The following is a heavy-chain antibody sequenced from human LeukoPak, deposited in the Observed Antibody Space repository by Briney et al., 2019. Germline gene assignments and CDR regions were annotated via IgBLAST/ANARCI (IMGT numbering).Heavy chain of an antibody. D-gene: IGHD5-18*01. Sequence: GRSLRLSCAASGFTFDDYAMHWVRQAPGKGLEWVSGISWNSGSIGYADSVKGRFTISRDNAKNSLYLQMNSLRAEDTALNYCAKDVDTAMVTGGMDVWGQGTTVTVSS. CDR1: GFTFDDYA. CDR2: ISWNSGSI. CDR3: AKDVDTAMVTGGMDV. J-gene: IGHJ6*02. V-gene: IGHV3-9*01.